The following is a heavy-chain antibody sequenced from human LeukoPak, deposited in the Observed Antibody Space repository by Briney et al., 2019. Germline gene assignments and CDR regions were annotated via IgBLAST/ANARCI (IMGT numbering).Heavy chain of an antibody. CDR1: GGSVSSSSYY. CDR3: ARPFSGSDAFDI. J-gene: IGHJ3*02. V-gene: IGHV4-39*07. D-gene: IGHD3-22*01. Sequence: PSETLSLTCTVSGGSVSSSSYYWGWIRQPPGKGLEWIGSIYYSGSTYYNPSLKSRVTISVDTSKNQFSLKLSSVTAADTAVYYCARPFSGSDAFDIWGQGTMSPSLQ. CDR2: IYYSGST.